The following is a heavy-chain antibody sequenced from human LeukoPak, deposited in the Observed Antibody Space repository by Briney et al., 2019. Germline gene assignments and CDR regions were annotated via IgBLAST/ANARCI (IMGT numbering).Heavy chain of an antibody. Sequence: SETLSLTCSVSGDSIRVDYWSWIRQPPEKGLEWIGCIYYSGNTYYNPSLKSRVTISVDTSKNQFSLKLNSVTAADTAVYYCARGRARPWASWFDPWGQGTLVTVSS. CDR1: GDSIRVDY. J-gene: IGHJ5*02. CDR3: ARGRARPWASWFDP. V-gene: IGHV4-59*01. CDR2: IYYSGNT. D-gene: IGHD7-27*01.